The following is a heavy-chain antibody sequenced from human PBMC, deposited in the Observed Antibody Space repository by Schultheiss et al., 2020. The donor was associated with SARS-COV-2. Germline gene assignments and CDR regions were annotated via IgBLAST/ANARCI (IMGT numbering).Heavy chain of an antibody. CDR3: ARGAPDAGSSSGMLDY. Sequence: GSLRLSCTVSGGSISSYYWSWIRQPPGKGLEWIGYIYYSGSTNYNPSLKSRVTISVDTSKNQFSLKLSSVTAADTAVYYCARGAPDAGSSSGMLDYWGQGTLVTVSA. CDR1: GGSISSYY. V-gene: IGHV4-59*12. CDR2: IYYSGST. D-gene: IGHD6-6*01. J-gene: IGHJ4*02.